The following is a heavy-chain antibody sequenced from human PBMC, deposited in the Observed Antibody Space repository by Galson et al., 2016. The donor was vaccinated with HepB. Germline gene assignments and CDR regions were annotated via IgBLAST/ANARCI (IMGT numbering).Heavy chain of an antibody. CDR3: AREGLGDGYNSFNYYSYYMDV. CDR2: INQDGSEK. J-gene: IGHJ6*03. Sequence: SLRLSCAASGLTFSRFWMTWVRQAPGKGLEWVANINQDGSEKHYLDSVRGRFTISRDNAKNSLYLQMNSLRAEDTAVYYCAREGLGDGYNSFNYYSYYMDVWGKGTTVTVSS. CDR1: GLTFSRFW. V-gene: IGHV3-7*01. D-gene: IGHD5-24*01.